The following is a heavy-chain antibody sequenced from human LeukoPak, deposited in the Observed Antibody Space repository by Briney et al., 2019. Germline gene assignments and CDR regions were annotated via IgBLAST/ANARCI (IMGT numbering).Heavy chain of an antibody. CDR3: AKVWRERELDY. Sequence: PGRSLRLSCAASGFTFEDYAMHWVRQAPGKGLEWVSGISWNSGSIGYADSVKGRFTISRDNAKNSLYLQMNSLRAEDTALYYCAKVWRERELDYWGQGTLVTVSS. J-gene: IGHJ4*02. D-gene: IGHD1-26*01. CDR2: ISWNSGSI. CDR1: GFTFEDYA. V-gene: IGHV3-9*01.